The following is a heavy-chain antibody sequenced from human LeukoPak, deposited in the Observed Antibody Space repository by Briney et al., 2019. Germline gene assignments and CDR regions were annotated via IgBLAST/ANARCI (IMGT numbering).Heavy chain of an antibody. V-gene: IGHV3-30*03. CDR3: TRSGYRHPYHFES. CDR2: ITHDGTNI. D-gene: IGHD3-22*01. CDR1: GFTFSDFA. Sequence: GGSLRLSCAASGFTFSDFAMHWVRQAPGKGLKWVALITHDGTNIYYEDSVKGRFTISRDNSKNTLSLQMNSLRADDTAIYYCTRSGYRHPYHFESWGQGTLVIVSS. J-gene: IGHJ4*02.